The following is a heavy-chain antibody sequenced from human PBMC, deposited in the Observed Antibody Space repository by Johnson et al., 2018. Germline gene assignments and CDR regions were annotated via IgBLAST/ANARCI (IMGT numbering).Heavy chain of an antibody. D-gene: IGHD2-2*01. Sequence: QVQLVQSGGGLVKPGGSLRLSCAASGFTFSDYYISWIRQAPGKGLEWVSYISSSGITIYYADSVKGRFTISRDNAKNSLYLQMNSLRAEDTAVYYCAKTGYCSSTSCEEYFQHWGQGTLVTVSS. CDR1: GFTFSDYY. CDR2: ISSSGITI. CDR3: AKTGYCSSTSCEEYFQH. V-gene: IGHV3-11*04. J-gene: IGHJ1*01.